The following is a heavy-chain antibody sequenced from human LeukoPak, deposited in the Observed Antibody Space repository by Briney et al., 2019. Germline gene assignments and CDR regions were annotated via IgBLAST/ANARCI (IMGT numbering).Heavy chain of an antibody. V-gene: IGHV1-18*01. Sequence: ASVKVSCKASGYTFTSSGISWVRQAPGQGLEWMGWISGYNGETNYVQKFLGRVTMTIDSSTSTAYMELRSLRSDDTAVYYCARSSRFPLTPLDYWGQGTLVTVSS. J-gene: IGHJ4*02. CDR3: ARSSRFPLTPLDY. CDR2: ISGYNGET. CDR1: GYTFTSSG. D-gene: IGHD2-2*01.